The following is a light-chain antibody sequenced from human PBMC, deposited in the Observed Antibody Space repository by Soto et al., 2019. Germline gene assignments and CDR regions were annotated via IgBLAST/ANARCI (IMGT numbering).Light chain of an antibody. CDR1: SSDVGGYNY. CDR2: DVS. J-gene: IGLJ1*01. V-gene: IGLV2-14*01. Sequence: QSALTQPASVSGSPGQSITISCTGTSSDVGGYNYVSWYQQHPGKAPKLMIYDVSNRPSGVSNRFSGSKSGNTASLTISGRQAEAEADYYCSSYTSSSTLFGTGTKVPV. CDR3: SSYTSSSTL.